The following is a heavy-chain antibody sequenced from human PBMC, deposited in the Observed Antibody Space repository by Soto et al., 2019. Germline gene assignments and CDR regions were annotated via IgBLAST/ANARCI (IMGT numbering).Heavy chain of an antibody. D-gene: IGHD3-22*01. CDR1: GFTFSDYY. V-gene: IGHV3-11*03. Sequence: GGSLRLSCAASGFTFSDYYMSWIRQAPGKGLEWVSYISSSSSYTNYADSVKGRFTISRDNAKNSLYLQMNSLRAEDTAVYYCARSITDYYDSSGYYDDDWGQGTLVTVSS. J-gene: IGHJ4*02. CDR2: ISSSSSYT. CDR3: ARSITDYYDSSGYYDDD.